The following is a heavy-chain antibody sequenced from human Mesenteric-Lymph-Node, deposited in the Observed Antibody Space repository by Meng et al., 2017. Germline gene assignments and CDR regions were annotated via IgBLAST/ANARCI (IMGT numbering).Heavy chain of an antibody. CDR3: ARGYCSSTSCYALGIQ. CDR1: GGTFSSYA. J-gene: IGHJ4*02. Sequence: SVKVSCKASGGTFSSYAISWVRQAPGQGLEWMGGIIPIFGTANYAQKFQGRVTITADESTSTAYMELSSLRSEDTAVYYCARGYCSSTSCYALGIQWGQGTLVTVSS. V-gene: IGHV1-69*13. CDR2: IIPIFGTA. D-gene: IGHD2-2*01.